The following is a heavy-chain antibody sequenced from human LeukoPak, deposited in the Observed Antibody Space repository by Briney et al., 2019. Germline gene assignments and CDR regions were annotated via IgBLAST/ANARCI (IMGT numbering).Heavy chain of an antibody. CDR1: GGSISSSSYY. CDR3: ARENPSGYYNRPIDY. Sequence: PSETLSLTCTVSGGSISSSSYYWSWIRQPPGKGLEWIGYIYYSGSTNYNPSLKSRVTISVDTSKNQFSLKLSSVTAADTAIYYCARENPSGYYNRPIDYWGQGTLVTVSS. J-gene: IGHJ4*02. CDR2: IYYSGST. V-gene: IGHV4-61*01. D-gene: IGHD3-22*01.